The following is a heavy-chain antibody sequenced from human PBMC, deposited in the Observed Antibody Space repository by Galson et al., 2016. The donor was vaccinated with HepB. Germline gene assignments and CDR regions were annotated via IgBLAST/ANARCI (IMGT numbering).Heavy chain of an antibody. J-gene: IGHJ6*04. CDR2: INHSGST. CDR1: GGSFSAYY. V-gene: IGHV4-34*01. CDR3: ARGVRSDYFSPHLYHYYGMDV. Sequence: ETLSLTCAVSGGSFSAYYWSWIRQPPGKGLEWIGEINHSGSTNYSPSLKRRVTISVDTSKKQFFLNLRSVTAADTAVYFCARGVRSDYFSPHLYHYYGMDVWGKGTTVTVSS. D-gene: IGHD4-17*01.